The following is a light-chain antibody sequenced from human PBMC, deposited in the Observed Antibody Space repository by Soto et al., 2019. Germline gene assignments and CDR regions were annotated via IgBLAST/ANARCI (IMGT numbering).Light chain of an antibody. Sequence: EIVLTQSPGTLSLSPGERVTLSCRASQSVSSSYLAWYQQKPGQAPRLLIYGVSSRATGIPDRFSGSGSGTDFTLTISRLEPEDFAVYYCQQYGSSPLITFGQGTRLEIK. J-gene: IGKJ5*01. V-gene: IGKV3-20*01. CDR3: QQYGSSPLIT. CDR2: GVS. CDR1: QSVSSSY.